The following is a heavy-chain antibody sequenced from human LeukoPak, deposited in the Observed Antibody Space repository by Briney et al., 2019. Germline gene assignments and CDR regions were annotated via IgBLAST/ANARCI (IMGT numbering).Heavy chain of an antibody. Sequence: SETLSLTCTVSGGSISSYYWSWIRQPPGKGLEWIGYIYYSGSTNYNPSLKSRVTISVDTSKNQFSLQLSSVTAADTAVYYCARVRDCDSTSCHYYFDCWGQGTLVTVSS. CDR3: ARVRDCDSTSCHYYFDC. CDR1: GGSISSYY. CDR2: IYYSGST. D-gene: IGHD2-2*01. V-gene: IGHV4-59*01. J-gene: IGHJ4*02.